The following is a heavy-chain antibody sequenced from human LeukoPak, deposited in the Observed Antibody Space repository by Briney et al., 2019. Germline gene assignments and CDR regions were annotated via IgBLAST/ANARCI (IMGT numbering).Heavy chain of an antibody. V-gene: IGHV3-30*18. J-gene: IGHJ4*02. CDR3: AKPTVTHFDY. Sequence: GGSLRLSCAASGFTFNTYTMNWVRQAPGKGLEWVAVISYDGSNKYYADSVKGRFTISRDNSKNTLYLQMNSLRTEDTAVYYCAKPTVTHFDYWGQGTLVTVSS. D-gene: IGHD4-17*01. CDR2: ISYDGSNK. CDR1: GFTFNTYT.